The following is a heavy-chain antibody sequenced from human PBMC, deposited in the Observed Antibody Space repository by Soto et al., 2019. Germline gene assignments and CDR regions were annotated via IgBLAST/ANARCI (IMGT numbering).Heavy chain of an antibody. Sequence: GESLKISCKGSGYSFTSYWIGWVRQMPGKGLEWMGIIYPGDSDTRYSPFFQGQVTISADKSISTAYLKWSSLKASDTDMYYCARLGITMVRGVIRYYYYGMDVWGQGTTVTVSS. D-gene: IGHD3-10*01. CDR3: ARLGITMVRGVIRYYYYGMDV. CDR1: GYSFTSYW. CDR2: IYPGDSDT. J-gene: IGHJ6*02. V-gene: IGHV5-51*01.